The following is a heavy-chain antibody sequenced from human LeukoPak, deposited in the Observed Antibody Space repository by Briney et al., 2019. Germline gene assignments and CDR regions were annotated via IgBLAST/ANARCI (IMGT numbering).Heavy chain of an antibody. J-gene: IGHJ3*02. CDR1: GFTFSSYS. CDR2: IKQDGSEK. V-gene: IGHV3-7*01. D-gene: IGHD5-18*01. CDR3: ASRSVDTAMVDAFDI. Sequence: PGGSLRLSCAASGFTFSSYSMNWVRQAPGKGLEWVANIKQDGSEKYYVDSVKGRFTISRDNAKNSLYLQMNSLRAEDTAVYYCASRSVDTAMVDAFDIWGQGTMVTVSS.